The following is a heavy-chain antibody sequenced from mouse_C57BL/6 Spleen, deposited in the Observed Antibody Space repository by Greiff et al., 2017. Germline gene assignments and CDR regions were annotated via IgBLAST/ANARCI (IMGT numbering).Heavy chain of an antibody. D-gene: IGHD2-12*01. J-gene: IGHJ3*01. Sequence: QVQLQQPGAELVRPGSSVKLSCKASGYTFTSYWMHWVKQRPIQGLEWIGNIDPSDSETHYNQKFKDKATLTVDKSSSTAYMQLSSLTSEDSAVYDCARDDEGPWFAYWGQGTLVTVSA. CDR2: IDPSDSET. CDR3: ARDDEGPWFAY. CDR1: GYTFTSYW. V-gene: IGHV1-52*01.